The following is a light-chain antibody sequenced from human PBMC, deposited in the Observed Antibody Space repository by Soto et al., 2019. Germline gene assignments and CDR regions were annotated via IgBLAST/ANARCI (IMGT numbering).Light chain of an antibody. Sequence: DIQMTQSPSSLSASVGDRVTITCRASQGISNYLARYQQKPGKVPKLLIYAASTLQSVVPSRFSGSGSGTDFTLTISSLQPEDVATYFCQKYNSAPWTFGQGTKVEIK. V-gene: IGKV1-27*01. CDR1: QGISNY. J-gene: IGKJ1*01. CDR2: AAS. CDR3: QKYNSAPWT.